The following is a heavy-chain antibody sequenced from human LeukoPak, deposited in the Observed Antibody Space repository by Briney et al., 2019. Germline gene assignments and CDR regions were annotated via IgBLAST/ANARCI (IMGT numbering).Heavy chain of an antibody. J-gene: IGHJ4*02. CDR2: INPSSGDT. CDR3: ARVSRPKYAGGQWDGDY. V-gene: IGHV1-2*02. CDR1: GYTFTVHY. D-gene: IGHD1-26*01. Sequence: GASVKVSCKTSGYTFTVHYMHWVRQAPGQGLEWMGWINPSSGDTNYAQKFQGRVTMTRDTSISTAYMDLSRLRSDDTAVYYCARVSRPKYAGGQWDGDYWGQGTLVTVSS.